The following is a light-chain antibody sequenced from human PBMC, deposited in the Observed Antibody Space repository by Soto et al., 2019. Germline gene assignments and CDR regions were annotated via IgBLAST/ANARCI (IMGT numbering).Light chain of an antibody. Sequence: IVFSQSRATLSSPQADRATLSCRAGRRLASSYLDWYQHKAGRAPRLIIYAASRRATGRLVRFIGSGHGTDFSLTITRLEPDDAAVNYCNNYDSSPPYTFGQGAKGDIK. V-gene: IGKV3-20*01. CDR3: NNYDSSPPYT. CDR1: RRLASSY. J-gene: IGKJ2*01. CDR2: AAS.